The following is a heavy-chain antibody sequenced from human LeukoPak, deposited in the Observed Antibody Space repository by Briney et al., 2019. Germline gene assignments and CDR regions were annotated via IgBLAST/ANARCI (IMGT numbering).Heavy chain of an antibody. V-gene: IGHV3-23*01. Sequence: GGSPTLSCAASGFIFNNSGMGWVRQAPGRGLEWVSAISASGLTAYYGDSVKGRFTISRDNAKNTLYLHMSSLRGEDTAIYYCTENTWGRGTRVTVSS. CDR2: ISASGLTA. CDR3: TENT. CDR1: GFIFNNSG. J-gene: IGHJ4*02.